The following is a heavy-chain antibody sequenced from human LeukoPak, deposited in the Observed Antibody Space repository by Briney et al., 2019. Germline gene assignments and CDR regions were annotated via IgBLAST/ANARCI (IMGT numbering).Heavy chain of an antibody. CDR3: ARVRDNACDY. V-gene: IGHV1-2*02. Sequence: ASVTVSCKTSGYMVSDYYMHWVRQAPGQGLEWMGWLRGDTGDTDSPQKFKGRVTMTGDTATNTAYMQLSRLTYDDKAMYFCARVRDNACDYWGQGTLVIVSS. D-gene: IGHD2-2*01. CDR1: GYMVSDYY. CDR2: LRGDTGDT. J-gene: IGHJ4*02.